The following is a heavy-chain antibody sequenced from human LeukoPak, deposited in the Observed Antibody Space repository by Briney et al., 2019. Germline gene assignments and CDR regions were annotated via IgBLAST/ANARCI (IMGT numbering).Heavy chain of an antibody. CDR3: AKAYTPVGIVAGATERNPYAKYYYYYGMDV. CDR2: ISYDGSNK. CDR1: GFTFSSYG. Sequence: GSLRLSCAASGFTFSSYGMHWVRQAPGKGLEWVAVISYDGSNKYYADSVKGRFTISRDNSKNTLYLQMNSLRAEDTAVYYCAKAYTPVGIVAGATERNPYAKYYYYYGMDVWGQGTTVTVSS. J-gene: IGHJ6*02. V-gene: IGHV3-30*18. D-gene: IGHD5-12*01.